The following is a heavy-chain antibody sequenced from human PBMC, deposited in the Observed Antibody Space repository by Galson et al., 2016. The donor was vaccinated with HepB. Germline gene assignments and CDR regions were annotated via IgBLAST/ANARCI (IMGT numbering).Heavy chain of an antibody. CDR3: ARRSSSWPHEDFDY. D-gene: IGHD6-13*01. CDR2: IHPFDSDT. J-gene: IGHJ4*02. CDR1: GYSFTDYW. V-gene: IGHV5-51*01. Sequence: QSGAEVKKPGESLKISCMGSGYSFTDYWIGWVRQMPGKGLEWMGIIHPFDSDTRYSPSFQGQVTISADKSIYTAYLLWSSLQASDSAMYFCARRSSSWPHEDFDYWGQGTLVTVSS.